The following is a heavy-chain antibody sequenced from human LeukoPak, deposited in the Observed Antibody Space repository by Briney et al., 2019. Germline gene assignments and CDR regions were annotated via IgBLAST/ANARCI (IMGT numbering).Heavy chain of an antibody. CDR2: INAGNGNT. Sequence: PWASVKVSCKASGGTFSSYAISWVRQAPGQGLEWMGWINAGNGNTKYSQKFQGRVTITRDTSASTAYMELSSLRSEDTAVYYCARDRYSSGWYNLDYWGQGTLVTVSS. CDR3: ARDRYSSGWYNLDY. CDR1: GGTFSSYA. V-gene: IGHV1-3*01. D-gene: IGHD6-19*01. J-gene: IGHJ4*02.